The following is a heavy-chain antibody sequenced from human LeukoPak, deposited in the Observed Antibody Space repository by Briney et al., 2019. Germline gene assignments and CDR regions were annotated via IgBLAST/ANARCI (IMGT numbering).Heavy chain of an antibody. V-gene: IGHV3-30*18. CDR1: GFTFSTYG. Sequence: GGSLRLSCAASGFTFSTYGMHWVRQAPGKGLEWVAVVSYDGSNKYHADSVKGRFTISRDNSKNTLYLQMNSLRAEDTAVYYCAKPVDRYSSSWPYFDHWGQGTLVTVSS. J-gene: IGHJ4*02. CDR2: VSYDGSNK. CDR3: AKPVDRYSSSWPYFDH. D-gene: IGHD6-13*01.